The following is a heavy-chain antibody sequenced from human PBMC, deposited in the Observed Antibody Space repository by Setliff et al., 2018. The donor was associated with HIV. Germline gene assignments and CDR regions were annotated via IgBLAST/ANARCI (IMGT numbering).Heavy chain of an antibody. CDR1: GFAFSSYS. J-gene: IGHJ6*02. CDR2: ISSSSSYI. Sequence: PGGSLRLSCAASGFAFSSYSMNWVRQAPGKGLEWVSSISSSSSYIYYADSVKGRFTISRDNAKNTLFLQMNSLRPEDTAVYYCARDCRVGWVFTYGMDVWGQGTLVTVSS. CDR3: ARDCRVGWVFTYGMDV. D-gene: IGHD6-13*01. V-gene: IGHV3-21*01.